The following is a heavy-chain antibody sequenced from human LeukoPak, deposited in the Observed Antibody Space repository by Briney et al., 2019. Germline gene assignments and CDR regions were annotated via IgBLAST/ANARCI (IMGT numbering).Heavy chain of an antibody. Sequence: ASVKVSCKASGYTFTGYYMHWVRQAPGQGLEWMGWINPNSGGTNYAQKFQGRATMTRDTSISTAYMGLSRLRSDDTAVYYCARDRGVDYCSGGSCSHYYYYMDVWGKGTTVTISS. J-gene: IGHJ6*03. D-gene: IGHD2-15*01. CDR1: GYTFTGYY. V-gene: IGHV1-2*02. CDR3: ARDRGVDYCSGGSCSHYYYYMDV. CDR2: INPNSGGT.